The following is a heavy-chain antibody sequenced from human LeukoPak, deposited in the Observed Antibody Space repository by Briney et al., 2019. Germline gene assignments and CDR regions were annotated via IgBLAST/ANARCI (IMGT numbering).Heavy chain of an antibody. Sequence: ASVKVSCKASGGTYISYAISWVRQAPGQGLEWMGGIIPIFGTANYAQKFQGRVTTTADESTSTAYMELSSLRSEDTAVYYCARDCSGGSCYFDYWGQGTLVTVSS. CDR1: GGTYISYA. J-gene: IGHJ4*02. V-gene: IGHV1-69*01. CDR3: ARDCSGGSCYFDY. CDR2: IIPIFGTA. D-gene: IGHD2-15*01.